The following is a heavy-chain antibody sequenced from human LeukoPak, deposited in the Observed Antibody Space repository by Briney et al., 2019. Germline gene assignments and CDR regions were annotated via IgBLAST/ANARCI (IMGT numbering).Heavy chain of an antibody. D-gene: IGHD3-9*01. V-gene: IGHV1-8*01. Sequence: PVASVKVSCKASGYTFTSYDINWVRQATGQGLEWMGWMSPNSGNTGYAQKFQGRVTMTRNTSISTAYMELSSLRSEDTAVYYCILYYDILTGYLGTDYWGQGTLVTVSS. CDR2: MSPNSGNT. CDR1: GYTFTSYD. J-gene: IGHJ4*02. CDR3: ILYYDILTGYLGTDY.